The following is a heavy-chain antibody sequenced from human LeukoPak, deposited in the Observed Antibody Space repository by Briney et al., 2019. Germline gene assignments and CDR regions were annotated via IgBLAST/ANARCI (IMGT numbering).Heavy chain of an antibody. V-gene: IGHV3-23*01. J-gene: IGHJ6*02. Sequence: PGGSLRLSCAGSGFTFARSAMSWVRQAPGKGLEWVSGISGNGGHTYYTDSVQGRFTISRDNSKDTVYLQMNSLRAEDTAVYYCARSVAVAGAFTRYGMDVWGQGTTVTVSS. D-gene: IGHD6-19*01. CDR3: ARSVAVAGAFTRYGMDV. CDR2: ISGNGGHT. CDR1: GFTFARSA.